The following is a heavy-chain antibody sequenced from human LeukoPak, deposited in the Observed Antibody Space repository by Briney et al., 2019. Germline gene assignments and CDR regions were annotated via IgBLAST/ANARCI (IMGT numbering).Heavy chain of an antibody. D-gene: IGHD6-13*01. Sequence: GGSLRLSCAAPGFTFSSYAMSWVRQAPGKGLEWVSAISGSGGSTYYADSVKGRFTISRDNYKNTLYLQMNSLRAEDTAVYYCAKDGSSSWYGHDNWFDPWGQGTLVTVSS. CDR3: AKDGSSSWYGHDNWFDP. V-gene: IGHV3-23*01. J-gene: IGHJ5*02. CDR1: GFTFSSYA. CDR2: ISGSGGST.